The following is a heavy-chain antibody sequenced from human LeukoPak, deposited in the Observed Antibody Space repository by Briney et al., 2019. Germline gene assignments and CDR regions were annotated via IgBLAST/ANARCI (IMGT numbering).Heavy chain of an antibody. V-gene: IGHV3-48*02. CDR3: ARDAGTGYFDY. Sequence: PGGSLRLSCVASGFTFSSFSMNWVRQAPGKGLEWISYISASSSTMYYADSVKGRFTISRDNAKSSLSLQINSLRDEDTAVFYCARDAGTGYFDYWGQGTLVTVSS. D-gene: IGHD1-1*01. CDR1: GFTFSSFS. J-gene: IGHJ4*02. CDR2: ISASSSTM.